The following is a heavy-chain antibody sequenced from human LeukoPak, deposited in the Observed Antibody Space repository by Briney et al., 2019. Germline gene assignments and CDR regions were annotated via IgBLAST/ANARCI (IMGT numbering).Heavy chain of an antibody. CDR2: IYHSGST. CDR1: GGSISSGGYY. D-gene: IGHD6-13*01. V-gene: IGHV4-30-2*01. Sequence: SETLSLTCTVSGGSISSGGYYWSWIRQPPGKGLEWIGYIYHSGSTYYNPSLKSRVTISVDRSKNQFSLKLSSVTAADTAVYYCARTVGQQLVPLYDYWGQGTLVTVSS. CDR3: ARTVGQQLVPLYDY. J-gene: IGHJ4*02.